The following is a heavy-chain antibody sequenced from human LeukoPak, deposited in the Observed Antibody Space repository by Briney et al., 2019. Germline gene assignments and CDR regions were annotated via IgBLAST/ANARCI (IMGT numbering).Heavy chain of an antibody. CDR3: AAADQRSSYYESDY. CDR2: YYWSTSN. Sequence: PSETLSLTCTVSGGSISSNVYYWDWLRPPPGKGLEWIGNYYWSTSNYYYPTLKSRVAIYMDKSQYQFYLRLGSVTAADTAFYSCAAADQRSSYYESDYWGQGTLVTVSS. CDR1: GGSISSNVYY. D-gene: IGHD3-3*01. V-gene: IGHV4-39*01. J-gene: IGHJ4*02.